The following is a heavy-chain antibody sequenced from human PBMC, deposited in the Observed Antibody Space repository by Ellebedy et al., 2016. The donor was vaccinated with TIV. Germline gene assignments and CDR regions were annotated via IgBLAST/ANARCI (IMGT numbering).Heavy chain of an antibody. V-gene: IGHV3-7*04. D-gene: IGHD6-13*01. CDR2: IKQDGREK. J-gene: IGHJ4*02. Sequence: GESLKISCAGSGFTFGNYWMNWVRQAPGKGLEWVANIKQDGREKFHADSVKGRFTISRDNAKNALYLQMNSLRADDTAVYYCARGVSMYTSNIWFDFDYWGPGTLVTVSS. CDR1: GFTFGNYW. CDR3: ARGVSMYTSNIWFDFDY.